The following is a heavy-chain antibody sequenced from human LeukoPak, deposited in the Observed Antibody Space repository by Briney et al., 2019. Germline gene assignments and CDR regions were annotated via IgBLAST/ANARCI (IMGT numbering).Heavy chain of an antibody. CDR1: GFTFSSYA. CDR2: IRHDGNNK. V-gene: IGHV3-30*02. J-gene: IGHJ5*02. Sequence: GGSLRLSCAASGFTFSSYAMHWVRQAPGKGLEWVAFIRHDGNNKNYADSAKGRFTISRDNSKDTLYLQMNSLRAEDTAVYYCAKGDDYGANTRLPKYNWFDPWGQGTLVTVSS. D-gene: IGHD4-23*01. CDR3: AKGDDYGANTRLPKYNWFDP.